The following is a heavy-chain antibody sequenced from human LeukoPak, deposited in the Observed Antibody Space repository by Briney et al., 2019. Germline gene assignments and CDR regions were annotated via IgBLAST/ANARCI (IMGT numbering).Heavy chain of an antibody. CDR3: AKADGYCSSTSCQYFDY. CDR2: ISYDGSNK. J-gene: IGHJ4*02. D-gene: IGHD2-2*03. V-gene: IGHV3-30*18. CDR1: GFTFSTYG. Sequence: GGSLRLPCAASGFTFSTYGMHWVRQPPGKGLEWVAFISYDGSNKYYADSVKGRFTISRDNSKSTLYLQMNSLRAEDTAVYYCAKADGYCSSTSCQYFDYWGQGTLVTVSS.